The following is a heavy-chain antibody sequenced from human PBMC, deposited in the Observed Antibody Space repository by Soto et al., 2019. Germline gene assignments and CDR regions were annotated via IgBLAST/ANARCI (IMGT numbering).Heavy chain of an antibody. CDR3: ARVERYSSSGYKRPSTDX. D-gene: IGHD6-13*01. V-gene: IGHV4-39*01. J-gene: IGHJ4*02. CDR2: IYYSGST. Sequence: PSETLSLTCTVSGGSISSISYYWGWIRQPPGKGLEWIGGIYYSGSTYYNPSLRSGVTISVDTSKNQFSLKLSSVTAADTAVYYCARVERYSSSGYKRPSTDXWGQGTLVTVSX. CDR1: GGSISSISYY.